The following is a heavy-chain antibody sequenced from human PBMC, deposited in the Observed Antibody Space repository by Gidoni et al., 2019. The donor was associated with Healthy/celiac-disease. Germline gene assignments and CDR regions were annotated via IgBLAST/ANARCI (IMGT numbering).Heavy chain of an antibody. CDR3: ARGQWLVRFDY. D-gene: IGHD6-19*01. Sequence: QVQLQESGPGLAKPSETLSLPCTVSGGSISSYYWRWIRQPPGRGLEWIVYIYYNGSTNYNPSLKSRVTISVDTSKNQFSRKLSSVTAADTAVYYCARGQWLVRFDYWGQGTLVTVSS. J-gene: IGHJ4*02. CDR1: GGSISSYY. CDR2: IYYNGST. V-gene: IGHV4-59*01.